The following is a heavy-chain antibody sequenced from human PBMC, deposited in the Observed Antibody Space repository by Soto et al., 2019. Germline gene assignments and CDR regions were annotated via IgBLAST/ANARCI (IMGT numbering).Heavy chain of an antibody. J-gene: IGHJ5*01. CDR2: IGVSGCST. CDR1: GFTFSSYA. V-gene: IGHV3-23*01. Sequence: PXGCLRLNSPGSGFTFSSYAMSWVRQAPGQGLGWVSAIGVSGCSTYYADSVADRFTISRDNSKNTLYLQMNSLRPGDTAVYFCEQSEAAGPRRWFDTWGHGTMVTVSS. CDR3: EQSEAAGPRRWFDT.